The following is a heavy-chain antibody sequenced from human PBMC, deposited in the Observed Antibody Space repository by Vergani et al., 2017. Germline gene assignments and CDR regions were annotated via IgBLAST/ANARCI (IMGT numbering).Heavy chain of an antibody. J-gene: IGHJ2*01. CDR1: GFTFDDYA. D-gene: IGHD3-22*01. CDR2: ISWNSGSI. CDR3: AKGDYYDSSGYSDWYFDL. V-gene: IGHV3-9*01. Sequence: EVQLVESGGGLVQPGRSLRLSCAASGFTFDDYAMHWVRQAPGKGLEWVSGISWNSGSIGYADSVKGRFTISRDSAKNSLYLQMNSLRAEDTALYYCAKGDYYDSSGYSDWYFDLWGRGTLVTVSS.